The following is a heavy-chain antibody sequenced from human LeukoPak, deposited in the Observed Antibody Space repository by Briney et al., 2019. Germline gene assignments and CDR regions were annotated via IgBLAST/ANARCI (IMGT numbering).Heavy chain of an antibody. CDR1: GFTFSSYA. J-gene: IGHJ4*02. V-gene: IGHV3-23*01. D-gene: IGHD5-18*01. CDR2: ISTTGGST. Sequence: PGGSLRLSCAASGFTFSSYAMSWVRQAPGKGLEWVSAISTTGGSTDYADSVKGRFTISRDNSKNTLYLQMNSLRAEDTAVYYCAREYRIQLWFLDYWGQGTLVTVSS. CDR3: AREYRIQLWFLDY.